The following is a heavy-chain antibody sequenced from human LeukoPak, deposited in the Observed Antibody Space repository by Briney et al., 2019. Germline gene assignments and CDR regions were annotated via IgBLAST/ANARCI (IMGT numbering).Heavy chain of an antibody. D-gene: IGHD3-10*01. J-gene: IGHJ3*02. CDR1: GFTFGNYA. CDR3: ARAHYGSRRDAFDI. Sequence: GGSLRLSCAASGFTFGNYAMSWVRQAPGKGLEWVSGISASGDSTYYADSVKGRFTISRDNSKNTLYLQMNSLRAEDTAVYYCARAHYGSRRDAFDIWGQGTMVTVSS. CDR2: ISASGDST. V-gene: IGHV3-23*01.